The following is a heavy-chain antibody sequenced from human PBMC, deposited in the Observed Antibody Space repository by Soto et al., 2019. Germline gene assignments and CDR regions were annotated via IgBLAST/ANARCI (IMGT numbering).Heavy chain of an antibody. D-gene: IGHD6-13*01. J-gene: IGHJ4*02. CDR1: GFTFSSYS. CDR3: ASEIRVSSWPFDY. Sequence: EVQLVESGGGLVKPGGSLRLSCAASGFTFSSYSMNWVRQAPGKGLEWVSSISSSSSYIYYADSVKGRFTISRDNAKNSLYLQMNSLRAEDTAVYYCASEIRVSSWPFDYWGQGTLVTVSS. CDR2: ISSSSSYI. V-gene: IGHV3-21*01.